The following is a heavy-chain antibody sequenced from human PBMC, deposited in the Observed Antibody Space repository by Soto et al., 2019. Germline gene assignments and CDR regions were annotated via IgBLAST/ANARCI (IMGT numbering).Heavy chain of an antibody. CDR3: ARGIKYGAYSRWFDP. Sequence: GASVKVSCKASGYTFTSYDINWVRQATGQGLEYLGWMNPNSGNTAYVQKFQGRVTMTWDTSITTAYMELSSLRSEDTAVYFCARGIKYGAYSRWFDPWGQGTLSRLL. CDR1: GYTFTSYD. V-gene: IGHV1-8*01. CDR2: MNPNSGNT. D-gene: IGHD4-17*01. J-gene: IGHJ5*02.